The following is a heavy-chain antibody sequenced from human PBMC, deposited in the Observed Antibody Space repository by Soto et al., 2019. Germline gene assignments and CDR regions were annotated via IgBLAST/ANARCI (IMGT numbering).Heavy chain of an antibody. CDR2: INPETGGT. D-gene: IGHD2-2*01. Sequence: QVQLVQSGADVKTPGASVRVSCKASGYTFTGYYVHWVREAPGQGLEWMGWINPETGGTSYAQKFQGRATLSRDTSINTAYLELSRLRFDDAAVYFWARERYQVISDGMDVGGQGTTVTVSS. CDR3: ARERYQVISDGMDV. J-gene: IGHJ6*02. V-gene: IGHV1-2*02. CDR1: GYTFTGYY.